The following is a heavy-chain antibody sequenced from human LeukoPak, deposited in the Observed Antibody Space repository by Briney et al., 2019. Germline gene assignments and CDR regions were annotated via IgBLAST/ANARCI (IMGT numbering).Heavy chain of an antibody. CDR1: GFTFSSYA. CDR3: ARDPNGGDWIDPYFDY. Sequence: PAGGSLRLSCAASGFTFSSYAMSWVRQAPGKGLEWVSAISGSGGSTYYADSVKGRFTISRDNSKNTLYLQMNSLRAEDTAVYYCARDPNGGDWIDPYFDYWGQGTLVTVSS. J-gene: IGHJ4*02. V-gene: IGHV3-23*01. D-gene: IGHD2-21*02. CDR2: ISGSGGST.